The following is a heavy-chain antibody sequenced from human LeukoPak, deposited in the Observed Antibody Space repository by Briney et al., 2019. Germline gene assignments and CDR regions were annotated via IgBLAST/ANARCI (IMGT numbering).Heavy chain of an antibody. J-gene: IGHJ4*02. V-gene: IGHV3-53*01. CDR2: IYSGGST. CDR3: ARSSGRYDSSGYSDY. Sequence: PGGSLRLSCAASGFTVSSSYMSWVRQAPGKGLEWVSVIYSGGSTYYADSVKGRFTISRDTSKNTLYLQMNSLRAEDTAVYYCARSSGRYDSSGYSDYWGQGTLVTVSS. CDR1: GFTVSSSY. D-gene: IGHD3-22*01.